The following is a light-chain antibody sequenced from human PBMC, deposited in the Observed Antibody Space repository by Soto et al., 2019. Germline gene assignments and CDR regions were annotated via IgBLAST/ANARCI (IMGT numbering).Light chain of an antibody. V-gene: IGKV1-39*01. Sequence: DIQMTQSPSSLSASVGDRVTITCRASQSISSYLNWYQQKPGKAPKLLIYAASSLQSGVPSRFSGSGSWTDFTLTISRLQPEDFATYYCQQSYSTPPLTFGGGTKVEIK. J-gene: IGKJ4*01. CDR1: QSISSY. CDR3: QQSYSTPPLT. CDR2: AAS.